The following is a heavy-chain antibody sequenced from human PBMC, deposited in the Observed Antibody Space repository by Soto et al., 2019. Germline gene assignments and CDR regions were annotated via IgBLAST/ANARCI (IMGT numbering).Heavy chain of an antibody. CDR3: ARMESFCSLNWFDP. J-gene: IGHJ5*02. CDR1: GYSFTNND. V-gene: IGHV1-8*01. D-gene: IGHD3-10*02. Sequence: VSVKFSCKASGYSFTNNDVSWVRQATGQGLEWMGWMNPGSGDTGYAQKFKGRVTMTRDISIATAYMELSSLRSDDTAIYYCARMESFCSLNWFDPWGQGTLVTVSS. CDR2: MNPGSGDT.